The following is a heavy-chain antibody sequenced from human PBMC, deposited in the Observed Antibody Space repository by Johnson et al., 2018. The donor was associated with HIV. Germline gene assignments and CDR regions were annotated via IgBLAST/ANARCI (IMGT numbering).Heavy chain of an antibody. CDR3: ASRGYYDSSGRAIAI. J-gene: IGHJ3*02. CDR2: ISYDGSNK. Sequence: QMLLVESGGGVVQPGRSLRLSCAASGFTFSSYAMNWVRQAPGKGLEWVAVISYDGSNKYYADAVTGRFTISIDNTKNTLYLKINSLRAEDTAVSYWASRGYYDSSGRAIAICGQGTMVTVSS. CDR1: GFTFSSYA. V-gene: IGHV3-30*04. D-gene: IGHD3-22*01.